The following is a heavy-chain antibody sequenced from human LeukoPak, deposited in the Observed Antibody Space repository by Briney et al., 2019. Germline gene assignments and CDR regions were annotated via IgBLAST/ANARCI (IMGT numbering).Heavy chain of an antibody. CDR1: GGSFSGYY. V-gene: IGHV4-34*01. Sequence: SETLSLTCAVYGGSFSGYYWSWIRQPPGKGLEWIGEINHSGSTNYNPSLKSRVTISVDTPKHQFSLKLSPVTAADTAVYYCARGHMIVVADAYYFAYWGQGNLVTVSS. CDR2: INHSGST. D-gene: IGHD3-22*01. CDR3: ARGHMIVVADAYYFAY. J-gene: IGHJ4*02.